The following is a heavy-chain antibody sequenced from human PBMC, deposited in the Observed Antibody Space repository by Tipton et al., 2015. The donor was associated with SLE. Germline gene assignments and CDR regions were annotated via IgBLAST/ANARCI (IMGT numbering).Heavy chain of an antibody. CDR2: INHSGST. CDR1: GGSISSSSYY. J-gene: IGHJ4*02. CDR3: ARVHDYGGYFDY. D-gene: IGHD4-23*01. V-gene: IGHV4-39*07. Sequence: TLSLTCTVSGGSISSSSYYWSWIRQPPGKGLEWIGEINHSGSTNYNPSLKSRVTISVDTSKNQFSLKLSSVTAADTAVYYCARVHDYGGYFDYWGQGTLVTVSS.